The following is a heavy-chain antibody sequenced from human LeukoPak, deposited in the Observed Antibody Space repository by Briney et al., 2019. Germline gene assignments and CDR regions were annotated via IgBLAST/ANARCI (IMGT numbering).Heavy chain of an antibody. V-gene: IGHV1-69*05. CDR3: ARASREELIYYYYYMDV. CDR2: IIPIFGTA. J-gene: IGHJ6*03. D-gene: IGHD1-26*01. CDR1: GGTFSSYA. Sequence: GASVKVSCKASGGTFSSYAISWVRQAPGQGLEWMGGIIPIFGTANYAQKFQGRVTITTDESTSTAYMELSSLRSEDTAVYYCARASREELIYYYYYMDVWGKGTTVTVSS.